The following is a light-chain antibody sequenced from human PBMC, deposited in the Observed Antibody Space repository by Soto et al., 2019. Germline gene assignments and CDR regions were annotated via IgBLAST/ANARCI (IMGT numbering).Light chain of an antibody. Sequence: SYELTQPPSVSVAPGKTARITCGGNNIGSKSVHWYQQKPGQAPVLVIYYDSDRPSGIPERFSGSNSGSTATLTISRVEAGDEDDYYCQVWDSSSDHRGVFGGGTKLTVL. CDR2: YDS. CDR3: QVWDSSSDHRGV. J-gene: IGLJ2*01. V-gene: IGLV3-21*04. CDR1: NIGSKS.